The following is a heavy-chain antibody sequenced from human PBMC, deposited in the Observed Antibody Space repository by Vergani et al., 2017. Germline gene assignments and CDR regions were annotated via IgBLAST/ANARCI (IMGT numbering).Heavy chain of an antibody. CDR2: SSSSSSYT. CDR3: ASSSHSGYDLGYFDY. CDR1: GGSISSGDYY. D-gene: IGHD5-12*01. V-gene: IGHV3-11*03. Sequence: QVQLQESGPGLVKPSQTLSLTCTVSGGSISSGDYYWSWIRQPPGKGLEWVSYSSSSSSYTNYADSVKGRFTISRDNAKNSLYLQMNSLKAEDTAVYYCASSSHSGYDLGYFDYWGQGTLVTVSS. J-gene: IGHJ4*02.